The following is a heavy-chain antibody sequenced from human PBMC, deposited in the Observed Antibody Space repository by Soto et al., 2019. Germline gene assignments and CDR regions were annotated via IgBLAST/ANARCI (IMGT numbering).Heavy chain of an antibody. CDR3: ARTTMTFYYFDF. CDR2: IEPSGGSK. Sequence: GASVKVSCKASGYTFTSYYMHWVRQAPGQGLEWMGVIEPSGGSKSYTQKFQGRITMTRDTSTGTVYMELSSLRSEDTAVYYCARTTMTFYYFDFWGQGTLVTVSS. CDR1: GYTFTSYY. D-gene: IGHD4-17*01. J-gene: IGHJ4*02. V-gene: IGHV1-46*01.